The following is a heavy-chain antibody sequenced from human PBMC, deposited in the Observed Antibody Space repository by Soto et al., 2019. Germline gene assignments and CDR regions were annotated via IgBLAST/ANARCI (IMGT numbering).Heavy chain of an antibody. V-gene: IGHV3-73*01. CDR1: GFTFSGSA. Sequence: GGSLRLSCAASGFTFSGSAMHWVRQASGKGLEWVGRIRSKANSYATAYAASVKGRFTISRDDSKNTAYLQMNSLKTEDTAVYYCTKTAADDPIAAAGSDYWGQGTLVTVSS. D-gene: IGHD6-13*01. J-gene: IGHJ4*02. CDR2: IRSKANSYAT. CDR3: TKTAADDPIAAAGSDY.